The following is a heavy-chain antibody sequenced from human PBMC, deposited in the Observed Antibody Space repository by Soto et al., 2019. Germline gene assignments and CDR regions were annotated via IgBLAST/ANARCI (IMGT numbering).Heavy chain of an antibody. J-gene: IGHJ4*02. V-gene: IGHV3-72*01. D-gene: IGHD2-8*01. CDR1: GFTFSDHH. Sequence: PGGSLRLSCAASGFTFSDHHMDWVRQAPGKGLEWVGRARNKAHSYTTAYAASVKGRFTISRDDSKNSLSLQMNSLKTEDTAVYFCARLMGTSFDLSGQGTLVTVSS. CDR3: ARLMGTSFDL. CDR2: ARNKAHSYTT.